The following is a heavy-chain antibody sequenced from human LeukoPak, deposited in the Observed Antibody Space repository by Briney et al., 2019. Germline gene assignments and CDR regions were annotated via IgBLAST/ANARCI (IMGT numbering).Heavy chain of an antibody. CDR1: GFTFTSSA. CDR2: IAVGSGNT. D-gene: IGHD5-18*01. J-gene: IGHJ4*02. CDR3: AAGLYGYSYGGFDY. V-gene: IGHV1-58*01. Sequence: SVKVSCKASGFTFTSSAVQWVRQARGQRLEWIGWIAVGSGNTNYAQKFQERVTITRDMSTSTAYMELSSLRSEDTAVYYCAAGLYGYSYGGFDYWGQGTLVTVSS.